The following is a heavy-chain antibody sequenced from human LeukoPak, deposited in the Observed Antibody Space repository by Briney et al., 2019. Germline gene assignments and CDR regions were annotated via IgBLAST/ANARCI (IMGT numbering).Heavy chain of an antibody. CDR1: GGSFSGYY. J-gene: IGHJ6*03. Sequence: PSETLSLTCAVYGGSFSGYYWSWIRQPPGKGLEWIGEINHSGSTNYNPSLKSRVTISVDTSKNQFSLKLSSVTAADTAVYYCARARPYYYGSGSNYYYYYMDVWGKGTTVTVPS. CDR3: ARARPYYYGSGSNYYYYYMDV. CDR2: INHSGST. D-gene: IGHD3-10*01. V-gene: IGHV4-34*01.